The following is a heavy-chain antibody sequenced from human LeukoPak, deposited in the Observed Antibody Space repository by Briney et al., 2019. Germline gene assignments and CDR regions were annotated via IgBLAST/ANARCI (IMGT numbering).Heavy chain of an antibody. CDR1: GGSISSYY. CDR3: ARGSSSWYGHYYMDV. V-gene: IGHV4-59*01. J-gene: IGHJ6*03. Sequence: SETLSLTCTVSGGSISSYYWSWIRQPPGKGLEWIGYIYYSGSTNYNPSLKSRVTISVDTSKNQFSLKLSSVTAADTAVYYCARGSSSWYGHYYMDVWGKGTTVTISS. D-gene: IGHD6-13*01. CDR2: IYYSGST.